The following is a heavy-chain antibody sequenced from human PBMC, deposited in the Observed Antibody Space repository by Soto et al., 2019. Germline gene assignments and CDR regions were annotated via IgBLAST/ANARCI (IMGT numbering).Heavy chain of an antibody. CDR3: ARAGYTYGYGLDY. V-gene: IGHV1-2*04. Sequence: QVQLVQSGAEVKKLGASVKVSCKASGYTFTAYYIHWVRQAPGQGLEWVGWINPNSGDTNYAQRFQGWVAMTGDTSVSTDYMDLTRLRSDDTAVYYCARAGYTYGYGLDYWGQGTLVTVSS. CDR2: INPNSGDT. CDR1: GYTFTAYY. D-gene: IGHD5-18*01. J-gene: IGHJ4*02.